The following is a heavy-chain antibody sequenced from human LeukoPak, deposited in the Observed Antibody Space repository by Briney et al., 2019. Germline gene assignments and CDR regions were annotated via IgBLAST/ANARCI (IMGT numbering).Heavy chain of an antibody. J-gene: IGHJ3*02. V-gene: IGHV4-59*01. Sequence: SETLSLTCTVSGGSISSYYWSWIRQPPGKGLEWIGYIYYSGSTNYNPSLKSRVTISVDTSKNQLSLKLSSVTAADTAVYYCARSPLSIAAAPGAGASDIWGQGTMVTVSS. CDR2: IYYSGST. CDR1: GGSISSYY. CDR3: ARSPLSIAAAPGAGASDI. D-gene: IGHD6-13*01.